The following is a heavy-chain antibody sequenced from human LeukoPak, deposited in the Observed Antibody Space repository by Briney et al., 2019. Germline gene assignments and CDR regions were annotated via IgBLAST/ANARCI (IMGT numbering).Heavy chain of an antibody. CDR2: ISGSGGST. CDR3: AKSVPGGSSGWYDAFDI. CDR1: GFNFSSYA. D-gene: IGHD6-19*01. Sequence: GGSLRLSCAASGFNFSSYAMSWVRQAPGKGLEWVSAISGSGGSTYYADSVKGRFTVSRDNSKNTLYLQMNSLSAEDTAVYYCAKSVPGGSSGWYDAFDIWGQGTMVTVSS. V-gene: IGHV3-23*01. J-gene: IGHJ3*02.